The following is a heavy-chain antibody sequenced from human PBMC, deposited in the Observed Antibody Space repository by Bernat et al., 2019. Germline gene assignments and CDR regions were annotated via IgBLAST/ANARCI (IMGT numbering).Heavy chain of an antibody. CDR3: TRHSPFDY. CDR1: GFTFSGSA. V-gene: IGHV3-73*01. CDR2: IRSKANSYAT. J-gene: IGHJ4*02. Sequence: EVQLVESGGGLVQPGGSLKLSCAASGFTFSGSAMHWVRQASGQGLEWVGRIRSKANSYATAYAASVKGRFTIARDDSKNTAYLQMNSLKTEDTAVYYCTRHSPFDYWGQGTLVTVSS.